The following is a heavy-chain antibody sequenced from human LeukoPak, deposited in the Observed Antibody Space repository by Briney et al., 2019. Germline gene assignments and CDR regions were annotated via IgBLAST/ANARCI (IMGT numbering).Heavy chain of an antibody. CDR2: IIPIFGTA. Sequence: SVKVSCKASGGTFSSYAISWVRQAPGQGLEWMGGIIPIFGTANYAQKFQGRVTITADESTSTAYMERSSLRSEDTAVYYCASVVPRSVLRFLEWLSFDYWGQGTLVTVSS. CDR3: ASVVPRSVLRFLEWLSFDY. J-gene: IGHJ4*02. CDR1: GGTFSSYA. V-gene: IGHV1-69*01. D-gene: IGHD3-3*01.